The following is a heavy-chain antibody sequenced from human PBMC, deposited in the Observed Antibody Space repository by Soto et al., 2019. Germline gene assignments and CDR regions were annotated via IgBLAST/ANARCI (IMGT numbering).Heavy chain of an antibody. J-gene: IGHJ4*02. CDR1: PISSGAYS. CDR2: IYHSGST. D-gene: IGHD3-22*01. Sequence: PISSGAYSWRWIRQPPRKGQEWIGYIYHSGSTYYNPSPKSRVTISVDRSKNQFSLKLSSVTAAYTAVYYCARGWVVFYVRSGYYFSPYYFDYWGQGTPVPVSS. CDR3: ARGWVVFYVRSGYYFSPYYFDY. V-gene: IGHV4-30-2*01.